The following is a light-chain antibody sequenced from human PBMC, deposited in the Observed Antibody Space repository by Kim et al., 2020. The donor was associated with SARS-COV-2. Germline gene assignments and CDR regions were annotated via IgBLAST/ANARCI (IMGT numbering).Light chain of an antibody. CDR3: QAWDSSTSGV. Sequence: SYELTQPPSVSVSPGQTVTITCSGDKLGDKYACWYQQKAGQSPVLVIYQDDKRPSGIPERFSGSNSGNTATLTISGTQAMDESDYYCQAWDSSTSGVFGGGTQLTVL. CDR1: KLGDKY. CDR2: QDD. V-gene: IGLV3-1*01. J-gene: IGLJ3*02.